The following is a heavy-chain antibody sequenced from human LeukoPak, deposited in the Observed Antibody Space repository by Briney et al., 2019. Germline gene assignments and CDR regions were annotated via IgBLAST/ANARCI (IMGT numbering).Heavy chain of an antibody. D-gene: IGHD1-14*01. J-gene: IGHJ4*02. V-gene: IGHV3-48*04. CDR3: ARDYHEPYDY. CDR1: GFTFSSYS. Sequence: GGSLRLSCAASGFTFSSYSMNWVRQAPGKGLEWVSYISSSSSTIYYADSVKGRFTISRDNAKNSLHLQMNSLRAEDTAVYYCARDYHEPYDYWGQGTLVTVSS. CDR2: ISSSSSTI.